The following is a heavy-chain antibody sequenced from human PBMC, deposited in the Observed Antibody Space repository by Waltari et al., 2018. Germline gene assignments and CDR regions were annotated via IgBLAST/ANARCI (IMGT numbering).Heavy chain of an antibody. Sequence: EVQLLESGGGLVQPGGSLRLSCAASGFTFSSYAMSWVRQAPGKGLEWVSTISGSGGSTYYAASVKGRFTISRDNSKNTLYLQMNSLRAEDTALYYCAKVVVVAATHDAFDIWGQGTMVTVSS. CDR3: AKVVVVAATHDAFDI. D-gene: IGHD2-15*01. J-gene: IGHJ3*02. CDR1: GFTFSSYA. CDR2: ISGSGGST. V-gene: IGHV3-23*01.